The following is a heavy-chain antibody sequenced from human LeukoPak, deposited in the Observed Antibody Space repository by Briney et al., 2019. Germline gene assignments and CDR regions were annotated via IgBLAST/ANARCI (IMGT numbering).Heavy chain of an antibody. CDR3: ARDFLYDFWSALGPDY. J-gene: IGHJ4*02. D-gene: IGHD3-3*01. CDR2: INPSGGST. CDR1: GYTFTSFG. Sequence: ASVKVSCKASGYTFTSFGISWVRQAPGQGLEWMGIINPSGGSTSYAQKFQGRVTMTRDTSTSTVYMELSSLRSEDTAVYYCARDFLYDFWSALGPDYWGQGTLVTVSS. V-gene: IGHV1-46*01.